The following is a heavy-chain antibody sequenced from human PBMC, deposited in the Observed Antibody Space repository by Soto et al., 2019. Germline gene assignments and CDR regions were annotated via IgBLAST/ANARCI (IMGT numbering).Heavy chain of an antibody. Sequence: QVQLVQSGAEVKKPGSSVKVSCKASGGTFSSYAISWVRQAPGQVLEWMGGIIPIFGTANYAQKFQGRVTITADESTSTAYMELSSLRSEDTAVYYCAREYSSSWYRIAYFQHWGQGTLVTVSS. CDR3: AREYSSSWYRIAYFQH. CDR1: GGTFSSYA. CDR2: IIPIFGTA. V-gene: IGHV1-69*01. D-gene: IGHD6-13*01. J-gene: IGHJ1*01.